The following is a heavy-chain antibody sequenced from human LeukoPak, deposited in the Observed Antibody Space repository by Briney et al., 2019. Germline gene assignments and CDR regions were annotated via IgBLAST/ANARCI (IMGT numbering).Heavy chain of an antibody. CDR1: GFTFSSYA. CDR3: ARDRYIGSSTRRDYYGMDV. J-gene: IGHJ6*02. D-gene: IGHD2-2*01. Sequence: GRSLRLSCAASGFTFSSYAMHWVRQAPGKGLEWVANIKQDGSEKYYVDSVKGRFTISRDNAKNSLYLQMNSLRAEDTAVYYCARDRYIGSSTRRDYYGMDVWGQGTTVTVSS. CDR2: IKQDGSEK. V-gene: IGHV3-7*03.